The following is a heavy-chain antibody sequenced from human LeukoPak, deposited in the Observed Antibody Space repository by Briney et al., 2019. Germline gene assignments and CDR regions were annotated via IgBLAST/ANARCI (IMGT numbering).Heavy chain of an antibody. CDR2: IRSKAYGGTT. V-gene: IGHV3-49*03. Sequence: PGGSLRLSCTASGFTFGDYAMSWFRQAPGKGLEWVGFIRSKAYGGTTEYAASVKGRFTISRDDSKSIAYLQMNSLKTEDTAVYYCTRDFPDFYDSSGAPSYWGQGTLVAVSS. CDR1: GFTFGDYA. J-gene: IGHJ4*02. D-gene: IGHD3-22*01. CDR3: TRDFPDFYDSSGAPSY.